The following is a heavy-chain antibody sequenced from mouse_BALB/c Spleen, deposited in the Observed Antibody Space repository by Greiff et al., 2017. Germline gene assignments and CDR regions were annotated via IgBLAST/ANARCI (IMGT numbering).Heavy chain of an antibody. D-gene: IGHD2-14*01. CDR2: ISDGGSYT. V-gene: IGHV5-4*02. CDR1: GFTFSDYY. CDR3: ARDRYDGDAMDY. J-gene: IGHJ4*01. Sequence: EVQLVESGGGLVKPGGSLKLSCAASGFTFSDYYMYWVRQTPEKGLEWVATISDGGSYTYYPDSVKGRFTISRDNAKNNLYLQMSSLKSEDTAMYYCARDRYDGDAMDYWGQGTSVTVSA.